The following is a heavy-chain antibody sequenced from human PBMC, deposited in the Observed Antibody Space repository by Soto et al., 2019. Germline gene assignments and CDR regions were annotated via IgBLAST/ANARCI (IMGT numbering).Heavy chain of an antibody. D-gene: IGHD6-19*01. CDR3: AKAASDPVMAVAGYSDNYYGMDV. J-gene: IGHJ6*02. CDR1: GFTFSSYA. Sequence: EVQLLESGGGLVQPGGSLRLSCAASGFTFSSYAMSWVRQAPGKGLECVPAISGSGGSTYYADSVKGRFTISRDNSKNTLYMQMNRLRAEDTAVYYCAKAASDPVMAVAGYSDNYYGMDVWGQGTTVTVS. CDR2: ISGSGGST. V-gene: IGHV3-23*01.